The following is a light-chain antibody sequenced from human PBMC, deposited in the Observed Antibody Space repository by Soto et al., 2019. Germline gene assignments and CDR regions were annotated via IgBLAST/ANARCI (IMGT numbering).Light chain of an antibody. Sequence: EIVLTQFPDTLSLSPGEIATLSCWASQSVSSSSLAWYQQRRVQAPRLLIHGASSRATGIPDRFSGSGSGTDFTLTISRLEPEDFAVYYCQQRSNWPTFGHGTRLEIK. J-gene: IGKJ5*01. V-gene: IGKV3D-20*02. CDR1: QSVSSSS. CDR3: QQRSNWPT. CDR2: GAS.